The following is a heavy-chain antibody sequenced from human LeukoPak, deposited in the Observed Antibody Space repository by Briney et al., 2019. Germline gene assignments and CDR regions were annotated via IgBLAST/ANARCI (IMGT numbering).Heavy chain of an antibody. CDR1: GGSFSSYY. CDR3: ARSPGSYSSDY. CDR2: INHSGST. J-gene: IGHJ4*02. D-gene: IGHD1-26*01. V-gene: IGHV4-34*01. Sequence: SETLSLTCTLSGGSFSSYYWSWIRQPPGKGLEWIGEINHSGSTNYNPSLKSRVTISVDTSKNQFSLKLSSVTAADTAVYYCARSPGSYSSDYWGQGTLVTVSS.